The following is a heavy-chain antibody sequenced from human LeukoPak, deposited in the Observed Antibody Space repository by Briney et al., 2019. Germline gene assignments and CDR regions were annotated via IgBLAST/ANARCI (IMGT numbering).Heavy chain of an antibody. J-gene: IGHJ3*02. CDR2: IGTAGDT. Sequence: GGSLRLSCAASGFTFNTYDMHWVRQAAGKGLEWVSAIGTAGDTYYSGSVKGRFDISRENAKNTLYLQMNSLRAEDTAVYYCAKDQGYGDYPGGAFDIWGQGTMVTVSS. CDR1: GFTFNTYD. V-gene: IGHV3-13*01. CDR3: AKDQGYGDYPGGAFDI. D-gene: IGHD4-17*01.